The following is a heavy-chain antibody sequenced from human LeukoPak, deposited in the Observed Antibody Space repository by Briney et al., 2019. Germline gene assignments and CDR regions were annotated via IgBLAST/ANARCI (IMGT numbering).Heavy chain of an antibody. D-gene: IGHD3-22*01. V-gene: IGHV4-39*01. CDR2: IYYSGST. CDR1: GGSISSSSYY. Sequence: SETLSLTCTVSGGSISSSSYYCGWIRQPPGKGLEWIGSIYYSGSTYYNPSLKSRVTISVDTSKNQFSLKLSSVTAADTAVYYCARHRRGRGITMIVADWGQGTLVTVS. CDR3: ARHRRGRGITMIVAD. J-gene: IGHJ4*02.